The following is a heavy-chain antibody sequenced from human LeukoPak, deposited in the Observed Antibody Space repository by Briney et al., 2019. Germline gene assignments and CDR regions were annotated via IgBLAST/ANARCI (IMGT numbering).Heavy chain of an antibody. CDR3: ARRAYYDTSGYYPASGYFDL. J-gene: IGHJ2*01. V-gene: IGHV4-4*08. D-gene: IGHD3-22*01. CDR2: IYSNGIT. CDR1: GGPIFSYY. Sequence: ASETLSLTCTVSGGPIFSYYFNWIPQPPGKALEWIGYIYSNGITNYNPSHRSRDTISIATSKNQFSLRLRSVTAADTAIYYCARRAYYDTSGYYPASGYFDLWGRGTLVTVSS.